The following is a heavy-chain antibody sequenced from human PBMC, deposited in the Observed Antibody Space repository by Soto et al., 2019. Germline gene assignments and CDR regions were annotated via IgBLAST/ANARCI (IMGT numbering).Heavy chain of an antibody. V-gene: IGHV3-33*01. CDR1: GFTFSSYG. CDR2: IWYDGSNK. Sequence: QVQLVESGGGVVQPGRSLRLSCAASGFTFSSYGMHWVRQAPGKGLAGVAVIWYDGSNKYYADSVKGRFTISRDNSKNTLYLQMNSLRAEDTAVYYCARDHAPGSSSSWYYYYYMDVWGKGTTVTVSS. CDR3: ARDHAPGSSSSWYYYYYMDV. J-gene: IGHJ6*03. D-gene: IGHD6-6*01.